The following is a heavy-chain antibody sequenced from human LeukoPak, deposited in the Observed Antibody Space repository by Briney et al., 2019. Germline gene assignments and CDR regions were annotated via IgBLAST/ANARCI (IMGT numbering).Heavy chain of an antibody. J-gene: IGHJ3*02. Sequence: ASVKVSCKASGGTFSSYAISWVRQAPGQGLEWMGGITPIFGTANYAQKFQGRVTITTDESTSTAYMELSSLRSEDTAVYYCARAYSSSWYLGNDAFDIWGQGTMVTVSS. V-gene: IGHV1-69*05. CDR2: ITPIFGTA. CDR1: GGTFSSYA. CDR3: ARAYSSSWYLGNDAFDI. D-gene: IGHD6-13*01.